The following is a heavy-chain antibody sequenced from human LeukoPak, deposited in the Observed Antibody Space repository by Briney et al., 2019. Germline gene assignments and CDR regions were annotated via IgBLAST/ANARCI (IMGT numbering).Heavy chain of an antibody. Sequence: GGSLRLSCAASGFTFSSYAMHWLRQAPGKGLEWVAVISYDGSNKYYADSVKGRFTISRDNSKNTLYLQMNSLRAEDTAVYYCARGAVEMATLLDYWGQGTLVTVSS. V-gene: IGHV3-30*01. D-gene: IGHD5-24*01. J-gene: IGHJ4*02. CDR2: ISYDGSNK. CDR1: GFTFSSYA. CDR3: ARGAVEMATLLDY.